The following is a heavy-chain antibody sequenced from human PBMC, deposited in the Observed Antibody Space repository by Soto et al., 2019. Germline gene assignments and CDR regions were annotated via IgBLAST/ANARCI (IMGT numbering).Heavy chain of an antibody. D-gene: IGHD2-2*01. CDR2: IWYDGSNK. Sequence: QVQLVESGGGVVQPGRSLRLSCAASGFTFSSYGMHWVRQAPGKGLEWVAVIWYDGSNKYYADSVKGRFTISRDNSKNTLYLQMNSLRAEDTAVYYCAREMIVVVPAAMPEYYYGMDVWGQGTTVTVSS. J-gene: IGHJ6*02. CDR3: AREMIVVVPAAMPEYYYGMDV. V-gene: IGHV3-33*01. CDR1: GFTFSSYG.